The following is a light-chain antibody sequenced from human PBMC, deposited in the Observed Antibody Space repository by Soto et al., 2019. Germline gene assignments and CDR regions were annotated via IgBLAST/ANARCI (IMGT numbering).Light chain of an antibody. CDR2: SNN. Sequence: QLVLTQPPSASGTPGQRVTISCSGSVSNIGSNTVNWYQQLPGTAPKLLIYSNNQRPSGVPDRFSGSKSGTSASLAISGLQSEDEADYYCAAWDDSLNGYWVFGGGTKLTVL. CDR1: VSNIGSNT. CDR3: AAWDDSLNGYWV. V-gene: IGLV1-44*01. J-gene: IGLJ3*02.